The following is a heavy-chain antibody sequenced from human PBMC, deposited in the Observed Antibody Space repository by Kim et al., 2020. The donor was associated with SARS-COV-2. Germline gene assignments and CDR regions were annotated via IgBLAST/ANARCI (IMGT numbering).Heavy chain of an antibody. CDR1: GFTFSSYA. CDR2: ISYDGSNK. J-gene: IGHJ4*02. Sequence: GGSLRLSCAASGFTFSSYAMHWVRQAPGKGLEWVAVISYDGSNKYYADSVKGRFTISRDNSKNTLYLQMNSLRAEDTAVYYCARDPYYYDSSGYYPDYWGQGTLVTVSS. CDR3: ARDPYYYDSSGYYPDY. V-gene: IGHV3-30*04. D-gene: IGHD3-22*01.